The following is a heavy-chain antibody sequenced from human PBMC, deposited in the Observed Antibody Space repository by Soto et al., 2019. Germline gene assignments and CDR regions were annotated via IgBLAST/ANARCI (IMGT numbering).Heavy chain of an antibody. J-gene: IGHJ6*02. D-gene: IGHD3-10*01. Sequence: QVQLVQSGAAVKKPGSSVKVSCKGSGGTFSSYTISWVRQAPGQGLEWMGRIIPILGIANHAQKFQGRVTITADKSTSTAYMELSSLSSEDTAVYYCARFRGSYGMDVWGQGTTVTVSS. CDR1: GGTFSSYT. V-gene: IGHV1-69*02. CDR2: IIPILGIA. CDR3: ARFRGSYGMDV.